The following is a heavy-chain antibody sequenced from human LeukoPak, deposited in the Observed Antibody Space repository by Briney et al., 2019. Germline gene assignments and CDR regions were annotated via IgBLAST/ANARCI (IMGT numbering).Heavy chain of an antibody. V-gene: IGHV3-30*03. CDR2: ISYDRGNQ. J-gene: IGHJ3*02. CDR1: GFTFSTYG. CDR3: ARPVVAGAFDI. D-gene: IGHD2-2*01. Sequence: GGSLRLSCAASGFTFSTYGMHWVRQAPGKGLEWVAFISYDRGNQYYVDSVKGRFTISRDNSKKTLYLEMNSLRAEDTAVYYCARPVVAGAFDIWGQGTMATVSS.